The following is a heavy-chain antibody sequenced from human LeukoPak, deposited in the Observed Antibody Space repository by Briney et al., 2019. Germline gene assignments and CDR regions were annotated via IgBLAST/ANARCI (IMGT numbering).Heavy chain of an antibody. CDR2: ISSSNSYI. V-gene: IGHV3-21*01. J-gene: IGHJ6*02. Sequence: GGSLRLSCVVSGFTFTSYSMNWVRQAPGQGLEWVSSISSSNSYIYYVDSVKGRFTISRDNAKNSLYLQMNSLRAEDTAVYYCARELVGLSSAGPHYYYYGMDVWGQGTTVTVSS. CDR1: GFTFTSYS. CDR3: ARELVGLSSAGPHYYYYGMDV. D-gene: IGHD3-16*01.